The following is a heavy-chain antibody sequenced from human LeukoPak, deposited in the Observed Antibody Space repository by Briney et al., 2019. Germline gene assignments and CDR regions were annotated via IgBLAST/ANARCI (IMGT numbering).Heavy chain of an antibody. CDR2: ISAYNGHT. V-gene: IGHV1-18*01. CDR1: GYTFTSYG. D-gene: IGHD6-13*01. Sequence: ASVKVPXKASGYTFTSYGISWMRQAHGQGLEWIGWISAYNGHTNYAQKLQGRVTMTTDTSTNTAYMELRSLRSDDTAVYYCARDGSSWYGVDYWGQGTLVTVSS. J-gene: IGHJ4*02. CDR3: ARDGSSWYGVDY.